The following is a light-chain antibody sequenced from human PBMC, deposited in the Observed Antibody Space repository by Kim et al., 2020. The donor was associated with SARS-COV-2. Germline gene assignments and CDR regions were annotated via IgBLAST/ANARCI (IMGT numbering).Light chain of an antibody. V-gene: IGLV2-14*03. CDR3: SSFRSSSTWL. CDR1: SSDVGGYNY. J-gene: IGLJ3*02. CDR2: DVS. Sequence: QSALTQPASVSGSPGQSITISCTGTSSDVGGYNYVSWYQQHPGKAPKLIIYDVSERPSGVSNRFSGSKSGNTASLTISGLQAEDEADYYCSSFRSSSTWLFGRGTQLTVL.